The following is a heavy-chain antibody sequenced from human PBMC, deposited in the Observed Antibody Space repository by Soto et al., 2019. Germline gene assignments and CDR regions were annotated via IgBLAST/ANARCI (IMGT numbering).Heavy chain of an antibody. V-gene: IGHV3-48*03. CDR1: GFTFSSYE. Sequence: GSLRLSCAASGFTFSSYEMNWVRQAPGTGLEWVSYIRSSGSTIHYAHSVKGRFTISRDSSENSLYLQMNSLRAEDTAVYYCARFGGLYYDISTGPFDXWGQVTLVTVSX. J-gene: IGHJ4*02. D-gene: IGHD3-9*01. CDR3: ARFGGLYYDISTGPFDX. CDR2: IRSSGSTI.